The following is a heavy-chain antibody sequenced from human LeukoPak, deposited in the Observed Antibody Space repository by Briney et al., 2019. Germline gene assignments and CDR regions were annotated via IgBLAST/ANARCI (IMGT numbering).Heavy chain of an antibody. D-gene: IGHD3-10*01. J-gene: IGHJ6*03. CDR3: ARDLRSTMVRGVIAYYYYYMDV. CDR1: GGTFSSYA. CDR2: IIPIFGTA. Sequence: SVKVSCKASGGTFSSYAISWVRQAPGQGLEWMGGIIPIFGTANYAQKFQGRVTITADESTSTAYMELSSLRSEDTAVYYCARDLRSTMVRGVIAYYYYYMDVWGRGTTVTVSS. V-gene: IGHV1-69*13.